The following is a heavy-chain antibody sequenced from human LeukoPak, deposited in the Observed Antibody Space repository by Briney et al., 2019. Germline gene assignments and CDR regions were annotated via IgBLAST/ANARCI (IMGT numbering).Heavy chain of an antibody. J-gene: IGHJ4*02. D-gene: IGHD5-18*01. CDR2: ISSSGSYK. CDR1: GFTFSSSS. CDR3: ARELGNGDTYANVPLGH. Sequence: PGGSLRLSCTTSGFTFSSSSFNWVRQVPGKGLDWVASISSSGSYKYYSDSVEGRFTISRDNAKDSLFLQMDSLRVEDTAVYFCARELGNGDTYANVPLGHWGQGTLVTVYS. V-gene: IGHV3-21*01.